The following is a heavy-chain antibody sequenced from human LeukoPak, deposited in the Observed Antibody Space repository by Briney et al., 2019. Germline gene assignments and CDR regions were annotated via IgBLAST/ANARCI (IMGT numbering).Heavy chain of an antibody. D-gene: IGHD1-26*01. CDR3: ARDLWELQSAFDL. J-gene: IGHJ3*01. CDR1: GGSVSSGSYY. V-gene: IGHV4-61*01. CDR2: IYYSGST. Sequence: SETLSLTCTVSGGSVSSGSYYWSWIRQPPGKGLEWIGYIYYSGSTNYNPSLMSRVIISVDTSKNQFSLKLRSVTAADTAVYYCARDLWELQSAFDLWGQGTMVTVSS.